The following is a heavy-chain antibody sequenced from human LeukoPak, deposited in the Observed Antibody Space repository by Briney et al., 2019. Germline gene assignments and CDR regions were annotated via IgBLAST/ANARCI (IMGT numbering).Heavy chain of an antibody. Sequence: PGRSLRLSCAASVLTFTSSGIDWVCQAPGKGLMWVSDMNEYSTTIRYADSVKGRFTISRDNAKSILYLQMNNLRAEDTAMYFCARGGVNPVDHWGQGTLVTVSS. CDR2: MNEYSTTI. J-gene: IGHJ4*02. V-gene: IGHV3-74*01. CDR1: VLTFTSSG. CDR3: ARGGVNPVDH. D-gene: IGHD1-14*01.